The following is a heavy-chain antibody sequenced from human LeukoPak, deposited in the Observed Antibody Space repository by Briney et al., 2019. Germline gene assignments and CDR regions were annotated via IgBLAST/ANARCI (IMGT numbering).Heavy chain of an antibody. CDR3: AREDTAMPDAFDI. V-gene: IGHV3-74*01. J-gene: IGHJ3*02. D-gene: IGHD5-18*01. CDR1: GFTFSSYW. CDR2: SSTDGSST. Sequence: GGPLRLSCAASGFTFSSYWMHWVRQAPGEGLVWVSRSSTDGSSTSYADSVKGRFTISRDNAKNTLYLQMNSLSAEDTAVYYCAREDTAMPDAFDIWGQGTMVTVSS.